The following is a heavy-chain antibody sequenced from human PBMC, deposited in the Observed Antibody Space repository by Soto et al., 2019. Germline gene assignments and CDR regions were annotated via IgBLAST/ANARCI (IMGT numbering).Heavy chain of an antibody. CDR3: AREHGGEGFDY. J-gene: IGHJ4*02. CDR2: IYYSGST. CDR1: GGSSSRGGYY. Sequence: SETMSLTCTVAGGSSSRGGYYWSLIRQHPGKGLEWIGYIYYSGSTYYNPSLKSRVTISVDTSKNQFSLKLSSVTAADTAVYYCAREHGGEGFDYWGQGTLVTVSS. V-gene: IGHV4-31*03.